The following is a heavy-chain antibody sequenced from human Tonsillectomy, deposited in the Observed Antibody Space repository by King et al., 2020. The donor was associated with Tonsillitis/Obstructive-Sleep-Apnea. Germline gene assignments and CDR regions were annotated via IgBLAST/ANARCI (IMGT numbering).Heavy chain of an antibody. CDR1: GYTFTSYG. CDR2: ISAYNGNT. V-gene: IGHV1-18*01. D-gene: IGHD3-10*01. Sequence: VQLVESGAEVKKPGASVKVSCKASGYTFTSYGISWVRQAPGQGLEWMGWISAYNGNTNDAQKHQGRVTMTTDTSTSTAYMELRSLRSDDTAVYHCARDLWFGELSYFDYWGQGTLVTVSS. CDR3: ARDLWFGELSYFDY. J-gene: IGHJ4*02.